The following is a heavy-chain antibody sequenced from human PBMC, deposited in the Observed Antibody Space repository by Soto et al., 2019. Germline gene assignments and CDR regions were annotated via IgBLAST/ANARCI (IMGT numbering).Heavy chain of an antibody. D-gene: IGHD4-17*01. CDR2: IIPIFGTA. Sequence: QVQLVQSGAEVKKPGSSVKVSCKASGGTFSSYAISWVRQAPGQGLEWMGGIIPIFGTANYAQKFQGRVTITADESTSTAYMELSSLRSEDTAVYYCAREHDYGGNLLFRSDRWVHFDYWGQGTLVTVSS. V-gene: IGHV1-69*01. CDR3: AREHDYGGNLLFRSDRWVHFDY. CDR1: GGTFSSYA. J-gene: IGHJ4*02.